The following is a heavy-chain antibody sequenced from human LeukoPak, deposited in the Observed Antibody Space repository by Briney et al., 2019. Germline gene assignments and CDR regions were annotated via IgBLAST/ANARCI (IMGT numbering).Heavy chain of an antibody. V-gene: IGHV1-2*02. CDR1: GYTFTGYY. Sequence: ASVKVSCKASGYTFTGYYMHWVRQAPGQGLEWMGWINPNSGGTNYAQKFQGRVTMTRDTSISTAYMELSRLRSDATAVYYCARDQMVRGVIKDYWGQGTLVTVSS. D-gene: IGHD3-10*01. CDR2: INPNSGGT. CDR3: ARDQMVRGVIKDY. J-gene: IGHJ4*02.